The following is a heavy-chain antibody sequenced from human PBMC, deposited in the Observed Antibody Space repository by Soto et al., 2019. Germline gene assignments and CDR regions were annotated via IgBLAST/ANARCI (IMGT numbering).Heavy chain of an antibody. V-gene: IGHV3-23*01. Sequence: GGSLRLSCAASGFTFSSYAMSWVRQAPGKGLEWVSAISGSGGSTYYADSVKGRFTISRDSSKNTLYLQMNSLRAEDTAVYYCARSYYYDSSGYYYVDWYWLDPWGQRTLVTVSS. D-gene: IGHD3-22*01. CDR1: GFTFSSYA. CDR3: ARSYYYDSSGYYYVDWYWLDP. CDR2: ISGSGGST. J-gene: IGHJ5*02.